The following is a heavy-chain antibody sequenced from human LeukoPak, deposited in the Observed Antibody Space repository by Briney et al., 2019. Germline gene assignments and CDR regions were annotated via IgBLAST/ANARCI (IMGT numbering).Heavy chain of an antibody. CDR1: GFSFSKYW. J-gene: IGHJ5*02. CDR3: ARDLDNVRFDP. D-gene: IGHD3-16*01. V-gene: IGHV3-74*01. CDR2: INSDGSST. Sequence: GGSLRLSCAASGFSFSKYWMHWVRHAPGKGLVWVSRINSDGSSTSYADSVKGRFTISRDNAKNTLYLQMNSLRAEDTAVYYCARDLDNVRFDPWGQGTLVTVSS.